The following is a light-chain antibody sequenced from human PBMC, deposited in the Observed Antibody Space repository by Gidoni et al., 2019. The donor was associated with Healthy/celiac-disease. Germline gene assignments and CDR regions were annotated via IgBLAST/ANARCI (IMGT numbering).Light chain of an antibody. J-gene: IGLJ1*01. CDR1: KLGDKY. CDR3: QAWDSSTYV. V-gene: IGLV3-1*01. Sequence: SYELTKPPSVSVSPGQTASITCSGDKLGDKYACWYQQKPGQSPVLVIYQDSKLPSGIPERFSGSNSGNTATLTISGTQAMDEADYYCQAWDSSTYVFGTGTKVTVL. CDR2: QDS.